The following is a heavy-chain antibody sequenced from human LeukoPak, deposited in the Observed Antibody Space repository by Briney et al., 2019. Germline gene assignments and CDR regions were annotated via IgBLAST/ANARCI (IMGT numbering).Heavy chain of an antibody. D-gene: IGHD2-2*01. Sequence: GSLRLSFAASGFPFSSYAMSWVRPAPGKGLEWVSAINCSGGSTYYADPVKGRFTISRDNSKNTLYLQMNSLRAEDTAVYYCAEDGCSSTSCYAAFGYYFDYWGQGTLVTVSS. V-gene: IGHV3-23*01. CDR3: AEDGCSSTSCYAAFGYYFDY. J-gene: IGHJ4*02. CDR2: INCSGGST. CDR1: GFPFSSYA.